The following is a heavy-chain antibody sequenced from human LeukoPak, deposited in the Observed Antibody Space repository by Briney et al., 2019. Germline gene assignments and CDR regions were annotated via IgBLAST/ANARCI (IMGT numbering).Heavy chain of an antibody. D-gene: IGHD1-26*01. CDR3: AGDRATSYFDY. CDR2: IWYDGSNK. J-gene: IGHJ4*02. V-gene: IGHV3-33*01. Sequence: GGSLRLSCAASGFTFRSHGMHWVRQAPGKGLEWVAFIWYDGSNKYYTDSVRGRFTISRDNSKNTLYLQMNSLRAEDTAVYYCAGDRATSYFDYWGQGALVTISS. CDR1: GFTFRSHG.